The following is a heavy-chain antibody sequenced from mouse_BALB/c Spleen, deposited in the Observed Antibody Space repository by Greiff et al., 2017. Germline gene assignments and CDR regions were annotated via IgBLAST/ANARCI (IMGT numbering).Heavy chain of an antibody. V-gene: IGHV8-8*01. Sequence: QVTLKVSGPGILQPSQTLSLTCSFSGFSLSTSGMSVGWIRQPSGKGLEWLAHIWWNDDKYYNPALKSRLTISKDTSNNQVFLKIASVVTADTATYYCARIAGYRYDKAMDYWGQGTSVTVSS. CDR2: IWWNDDK. D-gene: IGHD2-14*01. CDR3: ARIAGYRYDKAMDY. CDR1: GFSLSTSGMS. J-gene: IGHJ4*01.